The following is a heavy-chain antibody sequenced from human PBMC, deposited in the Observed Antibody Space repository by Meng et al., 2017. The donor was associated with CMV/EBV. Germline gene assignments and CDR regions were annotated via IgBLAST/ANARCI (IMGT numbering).Heavy chain of an antibody. V-gene: IGHV1-46*01. J-gene: IGHJ4*02. Sequence: ASVKVSCKASGYTFTSYYVHWVRQAPGQGLEWMGIINPDGGKTTYAQKIQGRVAMTRDTSTSTVYMDLSSLRPEDTAVYYCARGLVRSAFDYWGQGTLVTVSS. CDR1: GYTFTSYY. CDR3: ARGLVRSAFDY. D-gene: IGHD4-17*01. CDR2: INPDGGKT.